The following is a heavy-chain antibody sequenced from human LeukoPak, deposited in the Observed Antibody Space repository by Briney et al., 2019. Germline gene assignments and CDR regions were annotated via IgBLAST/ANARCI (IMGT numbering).Heavy chain of an antibody. CDR2: MNPNSGNT. J-gene: IGHJ6*03. CDR1: GYTFTGYY. Sequence: ASVKVSCKASGYTFTGYYMHWVRQAPGQGLEWMGWMNPNSGNTGYAQKFQGRVTITRNTSISTAYMELSSLRSEDTAVYYCARTSGYSYILKYYYYYYMDVWGKGTTVTVSS. D-gene: IGHD5-18*01. V-gene: IGHV1-8*03. CDR3: ARTSGYSYILKYYYYYYMDV.